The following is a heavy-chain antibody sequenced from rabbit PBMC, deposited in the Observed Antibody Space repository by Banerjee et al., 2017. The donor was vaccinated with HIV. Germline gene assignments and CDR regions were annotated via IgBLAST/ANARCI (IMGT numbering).Heavy chain of an antibody. CDR1: GFSFSSYYY. CDR2: IYAGNSNT. CDR3: ARDSASSTGYTFDL. Sequence: QSLEESGGDLVKPGASLTLTCTASGFSFSSYYYMCWVRQAPGKGLEWIACIYAGNSNTYYASWAKGRFTISKTSSTTVTLQMTSLTAADTATYFCARDSASSTGYTFDLWGPGTLVTVS. V-gene: IGHV1S40*01. D-gene: IGHD1-1*01. J-gene: IGHJ4*01.